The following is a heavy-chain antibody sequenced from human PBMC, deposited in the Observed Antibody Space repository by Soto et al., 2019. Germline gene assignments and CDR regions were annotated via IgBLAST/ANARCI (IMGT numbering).Heavy chain of an antibody. V-gene: IGHV1-46*01. CDR3: ARSYGSGCYYAPHYYYYGMDV. D-gene: IGHD3-10*01. CDR1: GYTFTSYY. J-gene: IGHJ6*02. CDR2: INPSGGST. Sequence: ASVKVSCKASGYTFTSYYMHWVRQAPGQGLEWMGIINPSGGSTSYAQKFQGRVTMTRDTSTSTVYMELSSLRSEDTAVYYCARSYGSGCYYAPHYYYYGMDVRAQGTTDTGSS.